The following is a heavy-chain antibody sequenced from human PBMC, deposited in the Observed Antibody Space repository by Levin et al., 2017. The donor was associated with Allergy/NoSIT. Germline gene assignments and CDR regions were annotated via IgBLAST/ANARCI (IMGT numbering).Heavy chain of an antibody. CDR2: INPTGGDA. J-gene: IGHJ4*02. V-gene: IGHV1-46*04. CDR1: GYSFTDYY. Sequence: ASVKVSCKASGYSFTDYYLHWVRQAPGQGLEWLGIINPTGGDARYAQTLQGRVTMTRDTSTSPVDMELRSLRYEETAGYYWARGNYDYVGGSYRPHFDYWGQGTLVTVSS. D-gene: IGHD3-16*02. CDR3: ARGNYDYVGGSYRPHFDY.